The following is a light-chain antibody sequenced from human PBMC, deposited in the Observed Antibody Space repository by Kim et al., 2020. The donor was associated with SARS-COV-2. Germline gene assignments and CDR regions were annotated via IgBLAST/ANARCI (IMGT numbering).Light chain of an antibody. CDR3: QTWGTGIWV. V-gene: IGLV4-69*02. J-gene: IGLJ3*02. CDR2: LNSDGSH. CDR1: SGHSSYA. Sequence: SVKLTCTLSSGHSSYAIAWHQQQPEKGPRYLMRLNSDGSHTKGDGISDRFSGSSSGAERYLTISSLQSEDEADYYCQTWGTGIWVFGGGTKLTVL.